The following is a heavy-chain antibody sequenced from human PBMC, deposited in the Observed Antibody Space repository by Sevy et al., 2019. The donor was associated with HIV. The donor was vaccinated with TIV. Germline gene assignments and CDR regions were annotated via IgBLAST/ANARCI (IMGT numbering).Heavy chain of an antibody. Sequence: GGSLRLSCAASGFTFSHHNMNWVRQAPGKGLEWISYISKSGSTTYFADPVRGRFTISRDKAKNSLLLEMHSLTDPETAVYYCAREENRELGTIPLDSWGRGIQVTVSS. J-gene: IGHJ4*02. CDR1: GFTFSHHN. D-gene: IGHD7-27*01. CDR2: ISKSGSTT. CDR3: AREENRELGTIPLDS. V-gene: IGHV3-48*02.